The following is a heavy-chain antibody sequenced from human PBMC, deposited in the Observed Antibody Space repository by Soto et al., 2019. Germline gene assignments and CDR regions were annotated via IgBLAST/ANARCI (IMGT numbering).Heavy chain of an antibody. CDR1: GGSISSGGYY. D-gene: IGHD6-6*01. CDR2: ISYSGGT. Sequence: QVQLQESGPGLVKPSQTLSLTCTVSGGSISSGGYYWNWVRQHPGKGLEWIGYISYSGGTYYNLSLKSRTTISVDTSKNQFSLKLTSVTAADTAEYYCARGGIAPRHQVHYFDFWGQGTLVTVSS. CDR3: ARGGIAPRHQVHYFDF. J-gene: IGHJ4*02. V-gene: IGHV4-31*03.